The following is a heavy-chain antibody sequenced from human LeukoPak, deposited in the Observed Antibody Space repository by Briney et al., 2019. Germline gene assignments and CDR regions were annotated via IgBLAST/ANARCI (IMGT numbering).Heavy chain of an antibody. J-gene: IGHJ5*01. D-gene: IGHD6-13*01. CDR2: INPNSGAT. V-gene: IGHV1-2*02. CDR3: ARAHLIEAEEYNCFDS. Sequence: ASVKVSYQAPGDTSTVSNMLGVRQAPGQGLEWMGWINPNSGATNYAQKFQGRVTMTRDTSISTAYMELSRLRSDDPAVYYCARAHLIEAEEYNCFDSWGQGTLVTVSS. CDR1: GDTSTVSN.